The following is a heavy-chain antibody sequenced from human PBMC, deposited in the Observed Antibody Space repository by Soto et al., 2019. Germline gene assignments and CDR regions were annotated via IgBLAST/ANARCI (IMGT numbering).Heavy chain of an antibody. CDR3: ARGADYVSGRGGGKSDYFAY. V-gene: IGHV1-3*01. J-gene: IGHJ4*02. CDR2: INAGNGNT. Sequence: ASVKVSCKASGYTFTSYAMHWVRQAPGQRLEWMGWINAGNGNTKYSQKFQGRVTITRDTSASTAYMELSSLRSEDTAVYYCARGADYVSGRGGGKSDYFAYWGQGTLVTVSS. CDR1: GYTFTSYA. D-gene: IGHD3-16*01.